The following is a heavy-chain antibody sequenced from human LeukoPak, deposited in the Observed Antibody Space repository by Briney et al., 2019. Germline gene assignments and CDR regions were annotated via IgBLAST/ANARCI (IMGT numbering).Heavy chain of an antibody. CDR2: IYSSGST. D-gene: IGHD1-26*01. CDR3: ARQGHKLTLVDYYGMDV. V-gene: IGHV4-61*02. Sequence: PSETLSLTCSVSGGSISSGTCYWSWIRQPAGRELEWIGRIYSSGSTDYNPSLKSRVTISLDTSKNQFSLMLSSVTAADTAVYYCARQGHKLTLVDYYGMDVWGQGTTVTVSS. CDR1: GGSISSGTCY. J-gene: IGHJ6*02.